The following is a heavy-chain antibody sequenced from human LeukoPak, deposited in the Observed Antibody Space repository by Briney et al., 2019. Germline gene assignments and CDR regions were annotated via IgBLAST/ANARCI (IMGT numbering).Heavy chain of an antibody. CDR2: ICAGGGDT. CDR3: AKDRPLNYDSSTSMIDY. CDR1: GFTFSSYA. Sequence: GGSLRLSCAASGFTFSSYAMSWVRQAPGKGLEWVSAICAGGGDTYYAASVKGRFTISRDNSRNTLFLQMNSLRAEDTAEYYCAKDRPLNYDSSTSMIDYWGQGTLVTVSS. J-gene: IGHJ4*02. V-gene: IGHV3-23*01. D-gene: IGHD3-22*01.